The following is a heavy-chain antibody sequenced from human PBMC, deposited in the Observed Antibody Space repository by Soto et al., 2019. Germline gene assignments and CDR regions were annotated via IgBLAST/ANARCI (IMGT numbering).Heavy chain of an antibody. CDR1: GFTFSDYY. D-gene: IGHD2-15*01. Sequence: QVQLVESGGGLVKPGGSQRLSCAASGFTFSDYYMSWIRQAPGKGLEWVSYISSSSSYTNYADSVKGRFTISRDNAKNSLYLQMNSLRAGDTAVYYCARDPRYCSGGSCGYWGQGTLVTVSS. CDR2: ISSSSSYT. CDR3: ARDPRYCSGGSCGY. J-gene: IGHJ4*02. V-gene: IGHV3-11*06.